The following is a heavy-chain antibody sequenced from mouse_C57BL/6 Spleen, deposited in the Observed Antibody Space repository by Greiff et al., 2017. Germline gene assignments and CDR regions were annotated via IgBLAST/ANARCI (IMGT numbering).Heavy chain of an antibody. J-gene: IGHJ1*03. CDR1: GYAFSSPR. Sequence: QVQLQQSGPELVKPGASVKISCKASGYAFSSPRMHWMKQRPGQGLEWIGRIYPGDGDTNYNGKFKGKATLTADKSSSTAYMQLSSLTSEDSAVYCGASEDFPLYFDVWGTGTTVTVSS. CDR2: IYPGDGDT. CDR3: ASEDFPLYFDV. V-gene: IGHV1-82*01. D-gene: IGHD6-1*01.